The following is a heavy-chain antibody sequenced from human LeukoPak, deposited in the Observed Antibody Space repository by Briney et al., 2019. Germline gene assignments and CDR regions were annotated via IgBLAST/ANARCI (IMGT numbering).Heavy chain of an antibody. CDR2: INHSGST. CDR1: GGSFSDYY. CDR3: ARDRGIAARPFDY. Sequence: SETLSLTCAVYGGSFSDYYWSWIRQPPGKGLEWIGEINHSGSTNYNPSLKSRVTISVDTSKNQFSLKLSSVTAADTAVYYCARDRGIAARPFDYWGQGTLVTVSS. D-gene: IGHD6-6*01. J-gene: IGHJ4*02. V-gene: IGHV4-34*01.